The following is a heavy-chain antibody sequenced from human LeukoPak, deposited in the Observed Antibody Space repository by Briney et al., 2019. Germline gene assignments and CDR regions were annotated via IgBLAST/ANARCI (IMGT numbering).Heavy chain of an antibody. CDR2: IYPGDSDT. CDR3: ARRAAYYDILTPGDY. Sequence: GESLKISCKGSGYSFTSYWIGWVRQMPGKGLEWMGIIYPGDSDTRYSPSFQGQVTTSADKSISTAYLQWSSLKASDTAMYYCARRAAYYDILTPGDYWGQGTLVTVSS. V-gene: IGHV5-51*01. J-gene: IGHJ4*02. D-gene: IGHD3-9*01. CDR1: GYSFTSYW.